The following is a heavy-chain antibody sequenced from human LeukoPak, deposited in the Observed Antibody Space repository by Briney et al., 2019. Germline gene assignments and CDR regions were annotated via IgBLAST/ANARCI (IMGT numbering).Heavy chain of an antibody. CDR3: ARVQPDFWSGYPIPIFDY. D-gene: IGHD3-3*01. Sequence: SETLSLTCTASGGSINSGSYYWSWIRQPAGKGLEWIGRIYTSGNTNYNPSLKSRVTISVDTSKNQFSLKLSSVTAADTAVYYCARVQPDFWSGYPIPIFDYWGQGTLVTVSS. CDR1: GGSINSGSYY. J-gene: IGHJ4*02. CDR2: IYTSGNT. V-gene: IGHV4-61*02.